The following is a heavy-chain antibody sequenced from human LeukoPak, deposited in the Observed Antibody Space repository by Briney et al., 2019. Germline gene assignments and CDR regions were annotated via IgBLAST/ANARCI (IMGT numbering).Heavy chain of an antibody. CDR3: AREGGGVGYDFWSGYLDDAFDI. D-gene: IGHD3-3*01. V-gene: IGHV1-69*10. Sequence: SVKVSCKASGGTFSSYAISWVRQAPGQGLEWMGGIIPILGIANYAQKFQGRVTITADKSTSTAYMELSSLRSEDTAVYYCAREGGGVGYDFWSGYLDDAFDIWGQGTMVTVSS. J-gene: IGHJ3*02. CDR1: GGTFSSYA. CDR2: IIPILGIA.